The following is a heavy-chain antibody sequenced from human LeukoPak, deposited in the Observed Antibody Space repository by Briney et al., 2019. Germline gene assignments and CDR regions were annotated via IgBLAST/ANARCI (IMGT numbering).Heavy chain of an antibody. D-gene: IGHD3-10*01. J-gene: IGHJ6*03. Sequence: GGSLRLSCAASGFTVSSNYMSWVRQAPGKGLEWVSVIYSGGSTYYADSVKGRFTISRDNSKNTLYLQMNSLRAEDTAVYYCAREDGRGFGESHYYYMDVWGKGTTVTVSS. CDR1: GFTVSSNY. CDR3: AREDGRGFGESHYYYMDV. CDR2: IYSGGST. V-gene: IGHV3-53*01.